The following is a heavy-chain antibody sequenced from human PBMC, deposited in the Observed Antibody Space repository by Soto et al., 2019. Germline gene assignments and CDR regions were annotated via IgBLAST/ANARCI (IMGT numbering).Heavy chain of an antibody. Sequence: QVQLQESGPGLVKPSQTLSLTCTVSGGSISSGGYYWSWIRQHPGKGLEWIGYIYYSGSTYYNPSLQSRDTISLDTSKSQFSLKLSSVTAADTAVYYCARGAAGYSGYDDNNDFDYWGQGTLVTVSS. CDR3: ARGAAGYSGYDDNNDFDY. D-gene: IGHD5-12*01. CDR2: IYYSGST. J-gene: IGHJ4*02. CDR1: GGSISSGGYY. V-gene: IGHV4-31*03.